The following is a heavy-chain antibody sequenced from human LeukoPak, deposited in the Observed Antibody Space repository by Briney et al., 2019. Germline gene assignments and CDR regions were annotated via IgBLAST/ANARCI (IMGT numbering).Heavy chain of an antibody. Sequence: GGSLRLSCAASGFTFSRYSMNWVRQAPGKGLEWVSSISISSSYIYYADSVKGRFTTSRDNAKNSLYLQVNSLRAEDTAVYYCASRNSLFIWGQGTLVTVSS. CDR1: GFTFSRYS. CDR3: ASRNSLFI. CDR2: ISISSSYI. D-gene: IGHD4-23*01. V-gene: IGHV3-21*01. J-gene: IGHJ4*02.